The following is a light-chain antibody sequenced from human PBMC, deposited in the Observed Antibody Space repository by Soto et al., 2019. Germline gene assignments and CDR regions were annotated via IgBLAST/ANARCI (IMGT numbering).Light chain of an antibody. J-gene: IGKJ1*01. CDR3: QQYNSFPWT. CDR1: QSVSSW. CDR2: RAS. V-gene: IGKV1-5*03. Sequence: DIQLTQSPSSLSASVGDRVTITCRASQSVSSWLAWYQQKPGKAPNLLMYRASNLERGVPSRFSGSGSGTAFSLTINSLQPEDFATYYCQQYNSFPWTFGQGTNVDIK.